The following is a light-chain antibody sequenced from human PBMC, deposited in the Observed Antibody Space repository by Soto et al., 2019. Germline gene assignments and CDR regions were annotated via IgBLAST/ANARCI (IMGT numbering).Light chain of an antibody. CDR3: QQHGGSPLFT. Sequence: VLTQSPGTLSLSAGERATLSCRASQSVETYLAWYQQKPGQAPRLLIYGASRRATGISERFSGSGSGTAFTLTITRPEPEDFAVYYCQQHGGSPLFTFGPGTKVDIK. CDR2: GAS. J-gene: IGKJ3*01. V-gene: IGKV3-20*01. CDR1: QSVETY.